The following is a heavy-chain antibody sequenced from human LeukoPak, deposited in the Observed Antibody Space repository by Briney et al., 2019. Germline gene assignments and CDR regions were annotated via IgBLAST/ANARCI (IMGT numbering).Heavy chain of an antibody. D-gene: IGHD3-10*01. J-gene: IGHJ6*03. CDR2: MNPNSGNT. Sequence: ASVKVSCKASGYTFTSYDINWVRQATGQGLEWMGWMNPNSGNTGYAQKFQGRVTMTRNTSISTAYMELSSLRSKDTAVYYCARLAYGSGSYYKRPYYYYYMDVWGKGTTVTVSS. V-gene: IGHV1-8*01. CDR3: ARLAYGSGSYYKRPYYYYYMDV. CDR1: GYTFTSYD.